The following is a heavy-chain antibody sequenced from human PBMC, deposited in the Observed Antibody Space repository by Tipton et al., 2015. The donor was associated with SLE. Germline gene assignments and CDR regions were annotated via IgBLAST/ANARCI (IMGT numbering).Heavy chain of an antibody. D-gene: IGHD3-10*01. CDR1: GGSIRSYY. CDR2: IYHSGIT. CDR3: ARQRLRLLSPLDA. V-gene: IGHV4-59*08. Sequence: TLSLTCTVSGGSIRSYYWTWIRQPPGKRLEWIAYIYHSGITNYNPSLQSRVTISVDTSKNHFSLELTSVTAADTAVYYCARQRLRLLSPLDAWGQGTTVTVS. J-gene: IGHJ6*02.